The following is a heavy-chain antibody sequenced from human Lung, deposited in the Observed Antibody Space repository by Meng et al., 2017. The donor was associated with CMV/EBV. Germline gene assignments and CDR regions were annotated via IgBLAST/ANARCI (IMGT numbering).Heavy chain of an antibody. CDR1: GYAFSNYG. V-gene: IGHV1-18*01. CDR3: ARDAYFNTWYPNWFDP. Sequence: ASVKVSXKAYGYAFSNYGVTWVRQAPGQGPEWMGWISGYNGNTKYAQKFQGRVTMTADTSTSTVYMELRSLTSDDTAVYYCARDAYFNTWYPNWFDPWGQGPLVXVSS. J-gene: IGHJ5*02. D-gene: IGHD6-13*01. CDR2: ISGYNGNT.